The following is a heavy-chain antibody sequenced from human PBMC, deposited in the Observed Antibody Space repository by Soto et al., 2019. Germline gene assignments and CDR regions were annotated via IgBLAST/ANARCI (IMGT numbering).Heavy chain of an antibody. CDR2: IYWNDDK. CDR3: AHSPWGAAPDY. V-gene: IGHV2-5*01. CDR1: GFSVSARGVG. D-gene: IGHD3-16*01. Sequence: QITLKESGPTLVKPTQNLTLTCTVSGFSVSARGVGVGWIRQPPGKALEWLGIIYWNDDKRYSPSLKSRLTILKDTSKNQVVLTLTNMDPVDTGTYYCAHSPWGAAPDYWGQGTPVTVSS. J-gene: IGHJ4*02.